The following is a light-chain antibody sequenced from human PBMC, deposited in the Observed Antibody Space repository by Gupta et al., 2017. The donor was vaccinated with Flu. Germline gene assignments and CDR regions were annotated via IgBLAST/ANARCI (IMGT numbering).Light chain of an antibody. CDR2: DAP. CDR1: QDIRNY. V-gene: IGKV1-33*01. Sequence: DIQLTQSPSSLSASVGDRVTITCQTSQDIRNYLNWYQQQPGKAPKLLIYDAPTLEPGVPSRFSGSGSGTDFTLTISSLQPEDTATYYCQQYDYVVTFGGGTKVEIK. J-gene: IGKJ4*01. CDR3: QQYDYVVT.